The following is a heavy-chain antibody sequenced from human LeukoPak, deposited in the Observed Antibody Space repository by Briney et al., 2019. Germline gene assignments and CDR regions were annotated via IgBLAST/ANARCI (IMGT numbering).Heavy chain of an antibody. CDR3: AKSSYYDSSGYYSVLDH. D-gene: IGHD3-22*01. V-gene: IGHV3-30*18. CDR2: ISYDGSNK. J-gene: IGHJ4*02. CDR1: GFTFSSYG. Sequence: GGSLRLSCAASGFTFSSYGMHWVRQAPGKGLEWVAVISYDGSNKYYADSVKGRFTISRDNSKNTLYLQMNSLRAEDTAVYYCAKSSYYDSSGYYSVLDHWGQGILVTVSS.